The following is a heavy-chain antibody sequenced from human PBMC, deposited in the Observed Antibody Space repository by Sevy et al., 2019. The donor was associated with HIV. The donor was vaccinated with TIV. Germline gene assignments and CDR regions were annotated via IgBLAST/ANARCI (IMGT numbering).Heavy chain of an antibody. V-gene: IGHV3-15*01. CDR3: ITYPRITTTGTGGFDP. CDR2: IKSKSDGGTV. CDR1: GFTFSDAW. Sequence: GGSLRLSCAASGFTFSDAWMGWVRQAAGKGLECVGRIKSKSDGGTVEHAAPVKGRFTISRDDSNDTLYLQMNSLKTEDTAVYFCITYPRITTTGTGGFDPWGQGTLVTVSS. J-gene: IGHJ5*02. D-gene: IGHD6-13*01.